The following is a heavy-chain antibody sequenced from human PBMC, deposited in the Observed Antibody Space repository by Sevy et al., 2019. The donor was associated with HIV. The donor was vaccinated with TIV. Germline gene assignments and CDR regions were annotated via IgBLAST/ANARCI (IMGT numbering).Heavy chain of an antibody. Sequence: GESLKISCKGSGYSFTSYWIGWVRQMPGKGLEWMVIIYPGDSDTRYSPSFQDQVTISADKSISTAYLQWSSLKASDTAMYYCARQRKDGYNLPNWYFDLWGRGTLVTVSS. V-gene: IGHV5-51*01. CDR2: IYPGDSDT. D-gene: IGHD5-12*01. CDR3: ARQRKDGYNLPNWYFDL. CDR1: GYSFTSYW. J-gene: IGHJ2*01.